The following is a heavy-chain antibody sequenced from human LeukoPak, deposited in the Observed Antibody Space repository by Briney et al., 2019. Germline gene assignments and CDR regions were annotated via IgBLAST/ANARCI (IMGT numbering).Heavy chain of an antibody. Sequence: ASVKVSCKASGYTFTSYYMHWVRQAPGQGLEWMGIINPSDGRSNYAQKFRGRVTMTGDMSTSTVYMDLSSLKSEDTAVYYCARDLSAGGNIIRVGSWGQGTQVTVFS. CDR2: INPSDGRS. CDR1: GYTFTSYY. J-gene: IGHJ5*01. CDR3: ARDLSAGGNIIRVGS. V-gene: IGHV1-46*01. D-gene: IGHD3-10*01.